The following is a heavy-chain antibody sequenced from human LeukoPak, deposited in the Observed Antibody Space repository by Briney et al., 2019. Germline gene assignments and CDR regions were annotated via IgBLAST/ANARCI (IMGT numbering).Heavy chain of an antibody. Sequence: GGPLRLSCAASGFTFDDYAMHWVRQAPGKGLEWVSGISWNSGSIGYADSVKGRFTISRDNAKNSLYLQMNSLRAEDTALYYCAKDYVQGHDYVWGSYLFDYWGQGTLVTVSS. CDR3: AKDYVQGHDYVWGSYLFDY. CDR1: GFTFDDYA. CDR2: ISWNSGSI. V-gene: IGHV3-9*01. J-gene: IGHJ4*02. D-gene: IGHD3-16*01.